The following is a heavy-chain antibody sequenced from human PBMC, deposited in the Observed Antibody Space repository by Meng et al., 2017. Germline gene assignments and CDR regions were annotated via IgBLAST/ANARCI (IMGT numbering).Heavy chain of an antibody. V-gene: IGHV1-8*03. Sequence: ASVKVSCKASGYTFTGYDINWVRQATGQGLEWMGWMNPNSGNTGYAQKFQGRVTITRNTSISTAYMELSSLRSEDTAVYYCARGVYDSSGYIPFDYWGQGTLVTVSS. J-gene: IGHJ4*02. CDR3: ARGVYDSSGYIPFDY. CDR1: GYTFTGYD. CDR2: MNPNSGNT. D-gene: IGHD3-22*01.